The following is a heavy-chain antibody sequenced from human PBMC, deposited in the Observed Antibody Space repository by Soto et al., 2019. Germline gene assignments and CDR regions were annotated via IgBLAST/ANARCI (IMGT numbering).Heavy chain of an antibody. V-gene: IGHV6-1*01. Sequence: SQTLSLTCVISGDSVTGNTAGWNWIRQSPSRGLEWLGRTYYRSKWYYDYAGSLKGRMTINPDTSRNQFSLQLHSVSPEDTAVYYCATGMLVRGAYSVDVWGQGTTVTAP. J-gene: IGHJ6*01. CDR2: TYYRSKWYY. CDR1: GDSVTGNTAG. D-gene: IGHD3-10*01. CDR3: ATGMLVRGAYSVDV.